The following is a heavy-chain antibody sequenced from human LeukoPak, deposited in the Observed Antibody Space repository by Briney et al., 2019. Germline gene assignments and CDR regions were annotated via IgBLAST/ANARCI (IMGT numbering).Heavy chain of an antibody. CDR2: ISAYNGNT. CDR1: GYTFTSYG. Sequence: ASVKVSCKAPGYTFTSYGISWVRQAPGQGLEWMGWISAYNGNTNYAQKLQGRVTMTTDTSTSTAYMELRSLRSDDTAVYYCARGSVGSSWLYYYYYYGMDVWGQGTTVTVSS. V-gene: IGHV1-18*01. J-gene: IGHJ6*02. D-gene: IGHD6-13*01. CDR3: ARGSVGSSWLYYYYYYGMDV.